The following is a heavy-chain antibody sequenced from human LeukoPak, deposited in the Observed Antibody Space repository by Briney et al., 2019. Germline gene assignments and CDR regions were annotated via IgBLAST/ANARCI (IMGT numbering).Heavy chain of an antibody. CDR3: ARDATAYCGGDCYSPNDAFDI. V-gene: IGHV3-7*01. D-gene: IGHD2-21*02. Sequence: GGSLRLSCAASGFTFSLYWMNWVRRAPGKGLEWVANIKQDGSEKNYVDSVKGRFTISRDNAKNSLYLQMNSLRAEDTAVYYCARDATAYCGGDCYSPNDAFDIWGQGTMVTVSS. CDR1: GFTFSLYW. CDR2: IKQDGSEK. J-gene: IGHJ3*02.